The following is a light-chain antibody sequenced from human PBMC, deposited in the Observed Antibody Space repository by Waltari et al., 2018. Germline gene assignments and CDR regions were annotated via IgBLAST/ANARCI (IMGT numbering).Light chain of an antibody. Sequence: QSALTQPAAVSGCSGQSVPISCTVSSTAIGTAEIASWSQQHPGNAPKLVISDVSKRPSGVSDRFSGSKSGDTASLTISGLQFEDEADYYCCSYAGNYVWVFGGGTRLTVL. V-gene: IGLV2-23*02. CDR2: DVS. CDR3: CSYAGNYVWV. J-gene: IGLJ3*02. CDR1: STAIGTAEI.